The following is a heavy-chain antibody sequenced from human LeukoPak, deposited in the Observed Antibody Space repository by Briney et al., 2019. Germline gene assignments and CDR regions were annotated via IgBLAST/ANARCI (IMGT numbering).Heavy chain of an antibody. CDR2: SYNSGTT. CDR1: GGSISTYY. D-gene: IGHD3-3*01. Sequence: SETLSLTCTVSGGSISTYYWSWIRQPPGKGLEWIGYSYNSGTTTPHPSLKSRVTISVDPSKNQFSLRLTSVTAADTAVYYCARHGGSGSFDYWGRGTLVTVSS. V-gene: IGHV4-59*08. CDR3: ARHGGSGSFDY. J-gene: IGHJ4*02.